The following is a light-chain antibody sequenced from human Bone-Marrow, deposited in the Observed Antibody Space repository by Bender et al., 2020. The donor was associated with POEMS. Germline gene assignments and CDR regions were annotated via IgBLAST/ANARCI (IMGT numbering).Light chain of an antibody. V-gene: IGLV2-14*01. Sequence: QSALTQPASVTGSPGQTITISCTGTSRDVGTYKYVSWYQQHPGKAPKLIIYEVSKRPSGVPDRLSGSKSGNTASLAITGLRTEDEADYYCQSYDNRLSASVFGGGTKVTVL. CDR3: QSYDNRLSASV. J-gene: IGLJ3*02. CDR1: SRDVGTYKY. CDR2: EVS.